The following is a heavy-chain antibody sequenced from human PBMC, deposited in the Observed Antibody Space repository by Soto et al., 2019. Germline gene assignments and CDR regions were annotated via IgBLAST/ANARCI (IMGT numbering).Heavy chain of an antibody. CDR3: ASRDGYNSPFDY. CDR1: GFTFSSYA. J-gene: IGHJ4*02. Sequence: EVQLLESGGGLVQPGGSLRLSCAASGFTFSSYAMSWVRQAPGKGLEWVSAISGSGGSTYYADSVKGRFTISRYNSKNTLYLQMNSLRAEDTAVYYCASRDGYNSPFDYWGQGTLVTVSS. V-gene: IGHV3-23*01. D-gene: IGHD5-12*01. CDR2: ISGSGGST.